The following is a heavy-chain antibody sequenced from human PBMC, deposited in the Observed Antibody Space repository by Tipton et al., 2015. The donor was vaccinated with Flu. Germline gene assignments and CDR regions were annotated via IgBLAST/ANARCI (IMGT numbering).Heavy chain of an antibody. J-gene: IGHJ3*02. CDR3: ARGNWGGAFDT. CDR2: IQHTGKT. CDR1: GDYISDYY. Sequence: TLSLTCIVSGDYISDYYWNWIRQSPGGGLEWLCYIQHTGKTNQNPSLKSRLTVSVDTSRNQFSLTLNSVTAADTAVYFCARGNWGGAFDTWGQGTMVTVSS. D-gene: IGHD7-27*01. V-gene: IGHV4-59*01.